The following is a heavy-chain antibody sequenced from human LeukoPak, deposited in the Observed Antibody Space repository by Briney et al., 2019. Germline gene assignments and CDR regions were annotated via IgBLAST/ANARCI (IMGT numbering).Heavy chain of an antibody. CDR2: VGGDEKA. CDR1: GFPFTGNA. V-gene: IGHV3-23*01. J-gene: IGHJ4*02. CDR3: AKDLSWWVTADY. D-gene: IGHD2-21*02. Sequence: GGSRRLSWPASGFPFTGNAVSWVRQAPGGGLEWDSGVGGDEKAHYADFVRGRFTISRDNSKKTVYLQMNSLTVEDTAVYYCAKDLSWWVTADYWGQGVLVTVSS.